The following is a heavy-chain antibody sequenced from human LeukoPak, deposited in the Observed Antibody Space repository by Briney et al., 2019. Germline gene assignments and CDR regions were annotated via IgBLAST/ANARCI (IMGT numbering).Heavy chain of an antibody. CDR3: ATVRGVIPTHFDY. Sequence: SVKVSCKASGGTFSSYAISWVRQAPGQGLEWMGGIIPIFGTANYAQKFQGRVTITADESTSTAYMELSSLTSEDTAVYYCATVRGVIPTHFDYWGQGTLVTVSS. V-gene: IGHV1-69*13. D-gene: IGHD3-10*01. J-gene: IGHJ4*02. CDR1: GGTFSSYA. CDR2: IIPIFGTA.